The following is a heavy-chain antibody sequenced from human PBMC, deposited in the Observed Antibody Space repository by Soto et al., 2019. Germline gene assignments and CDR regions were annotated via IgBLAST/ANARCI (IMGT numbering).Heavy chain of an antibody. CDR3: ARGGYSSGWNNYFDS. CDR1: GGSISGYY. J-gene: IGHJ4*02. CDR2: IYYSGST. D-gene: IGHD6-19*01. V-gene: IGHV4-59*01. Sequence: XGTLSLTCTVSGGSISGYYWSWIRQPPGKGLEWIGYIYYSGSTNYNPSLKRRVTISADTSKNQFSLKLTSVTAADTAVYYCARGGYSSGWNNYFDSWGQGTLVTVSS.